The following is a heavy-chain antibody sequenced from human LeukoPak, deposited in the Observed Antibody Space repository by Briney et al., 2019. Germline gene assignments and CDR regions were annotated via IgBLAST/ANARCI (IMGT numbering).Heavy chain of an antibody. D-gene: IGHD3-10*01. V-gene: IGHV3-9*01. CDR1: RFNFGDFA. CDR3: AKDRGGGGFNFFDS. Sequence: GGSLRLSCAASRFNFGDFAMPWVRQTPGKGLEWVSRITWNSDSRAYADSVEGRFTISRDNAKNSLYLQMNSLKTEDTALYYCAKDRGGGGFNFFDSWGQGALVTVSS. J-gene: IGHJ4*02. CDR2: ITWNSDSR.